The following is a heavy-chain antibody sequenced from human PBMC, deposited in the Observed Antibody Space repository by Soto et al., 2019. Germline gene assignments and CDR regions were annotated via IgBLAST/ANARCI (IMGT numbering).Heavy chain of an antibody. CDR3: ARNGTLTGYSYGMDV. Sequence: VPLVQSGAELRKPGSSVKVSCKASGGTFSDSTINWVRQAPGQRLEWMGGIIPIFDTANYAEKFQGRVTITADESTSTSFMEVSSLRSEDTAVYYCARNGTLTGYSYGMDVWGQGTMVTVSS. J-gene: IGHJ6*02. D-gene: IGHD1-1*01. CDR1: GGTFSDST. V-gene: IGHV1-69*01. CDR2: IIPIFDTA.